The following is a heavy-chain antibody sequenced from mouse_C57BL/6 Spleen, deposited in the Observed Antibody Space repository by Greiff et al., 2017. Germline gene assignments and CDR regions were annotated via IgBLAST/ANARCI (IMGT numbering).Heavy chain of an antibody. D-gene: IGHD1-1*01. Sequence: EVKLVESGAELVRPGASVKLSCTASGFNIKDYYMHWVKQRPEQGLEWIGRIEPEDGDTEYAPKFPGKATMTANTSSNTASLHLSILTSEDTAVYYCTKPKVVTKGGYFDVWGTGTTVTVSS. CDR3: TKPKVVTKGGYFDV. CDR2: IEPEDGDT. CDR1: GFNIKDYY. V-gene: IGHV14-1*01. J-gene: IGHJ1*03.